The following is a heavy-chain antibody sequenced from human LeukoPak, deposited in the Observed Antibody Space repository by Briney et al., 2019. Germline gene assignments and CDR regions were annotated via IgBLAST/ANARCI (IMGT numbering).Heavy chain of an antibody. V-gene: IGHV1-18*01. CDR1: GYTFTSYG. D-gene: IGHD3-9*01. Sequence: GASVKVSCKASGYTFTSYGISWLRQAPGQGLEWMGWISAYNDHTTYAQKFQGRVTITADKSTSTAYMELSSLRSEDTAVYYCARPGPGDILTRYIRDWGQGTLVTVSS. CDR2: ISAYNDHT. CDR3: ARPGPGDILTRYIRD. J-gene: IGHJ4*02.